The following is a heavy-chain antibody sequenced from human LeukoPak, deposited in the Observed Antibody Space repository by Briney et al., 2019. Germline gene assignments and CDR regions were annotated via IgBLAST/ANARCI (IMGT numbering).Heavy chain of an antibody. V-gene: IGHV3-15*01. CDR1: GFPFRNAY. CDR3: TTDTMVRGHSDY. Sequence: GGSLRLSCAASGFPFRNAYMNWVRQAPGRGLEWVGSIRSKSEGGTTEYGASVKGRFSISRDDSKNMLFLQMTSLTSEDTAVYYCTTDTMVRGHSDYWGQGTLVTVSS. CDR2: IRSKSEGGTT. D-gene: IGHD3-10*01. J-gene: IGHJ4*02.